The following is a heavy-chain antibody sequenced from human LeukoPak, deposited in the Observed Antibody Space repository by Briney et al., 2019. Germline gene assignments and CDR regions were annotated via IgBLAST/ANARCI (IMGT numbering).Heavy chain of an antibody. D-gene: IGHD3-22*01. J-gene: IGHJ4*02. CDR1: GFTFSSYA. CDR2: ISGSGGST. CDR3: AKDYYYDGSGYYWILAEPVYYFDY. V-gene: IGHV3-23*01. Sequence: PGGSLRLSCAASGFTFSSYAMSWVRQAPGKGLEWVSAISGSGGSTYYADSVKGRFTISRDNSKNTLYLQMNSLRAEDTAVYYCAKDYYYDGSGYYWILAEPVYYFDYWGQGTLVTVSS.